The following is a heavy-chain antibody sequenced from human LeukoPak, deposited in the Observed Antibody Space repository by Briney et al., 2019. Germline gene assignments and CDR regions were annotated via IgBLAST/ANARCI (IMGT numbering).Heavy chain of an antibody. V-gene: IGHV4-31*03. CDR2: IYYSGST. CDR3: ARASGGNSGPHSSYYYYYYGMDV. Sequence: KPSETLSLTCTVSGGSISSGGYYWSWIRQHPGKGLEWIGYIYYSGSTYYNPSLKSRVTISVDTSKNQFSLKLSSVTAADTAVYYCARASGGNSGPHSSYYYYYYGMDVWGQGTTVTVSS. CDR1: GGSISSGGYY. J-gene: IGHJ6*02. D-gene: IGHD2-15*01.